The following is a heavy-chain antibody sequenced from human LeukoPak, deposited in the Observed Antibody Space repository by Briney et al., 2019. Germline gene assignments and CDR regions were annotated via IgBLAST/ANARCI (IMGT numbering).Heavy chain of an antibody. D-gene: IGHD3-10*01. Sequence: ASVKVSCKASGYTFTRYDINWVRQATGQGLEWMGWMNPNSGNTGYAQKFQGRVTMTRNTSISTAYMELSSLRSEDTAVYYCWAYGSGSYMVLDAFDIWGQGTMVTVSS. V-gene: IGHV1-8*01. CDR3: WAYGSGSYMVLDAFDI. CDR2: MNPNSGNT. J-gene: IGHJ3*02. CDR1: GYTFTRYD.